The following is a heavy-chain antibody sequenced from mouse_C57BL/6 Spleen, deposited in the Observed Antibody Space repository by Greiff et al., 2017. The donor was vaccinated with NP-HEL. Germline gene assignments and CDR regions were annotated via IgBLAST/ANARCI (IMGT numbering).Heavy chain of an antibody. V-gene: IGHV5-4*01. Sequence: EVQVVESGGGLVKPGGSLKLSCAASGFTFSSYAMSWVRQTPEKRLEWVATISDGGSYTYYPDNVKGRFTLSRDNAKNNLYLQMSHLKSEDTAMYYCARDGGLLDQAWFAYWGQGTLVTVSA. J-gene: IGHJ3*01. CDR1: GFTFSSYA. CDR2: ISDGGSYT. CDR3: ARDGGLLDQAWFAY. D-gene: IGHD2-3*01.